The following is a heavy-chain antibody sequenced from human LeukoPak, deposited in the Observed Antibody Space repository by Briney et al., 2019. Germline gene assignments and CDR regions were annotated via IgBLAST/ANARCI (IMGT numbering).Heavy chain of an antibody. J-gene: IGHJ3*02. V-gene: IGHV4-4*07. D-gene: IGHD2-21*02. Sequence: SETLSLTCTVSGGSISSYYWSCIRQPAGKGLEWIGRIYTSGSTNYNPSLKSRVTMSVDTSKNQFSLKLSSVTAADTAVYYCASLAYCGGDCYSTDAFDIWGQGTMVTVSS. CDR2: IYTSGST. CDR3: ASLAYCGGDCYSTDAFDI. CDR1: GGSISSYY.